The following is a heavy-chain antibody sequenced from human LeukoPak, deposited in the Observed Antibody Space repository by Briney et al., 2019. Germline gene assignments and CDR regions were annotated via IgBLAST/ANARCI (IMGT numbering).Heavy chain of an antibody. CDR1: GGSISSYY. D-gene: IGHD1-1*01. J-gene: IGHJ6*03. Sequence: RSSETLSLTCTVSGGSISSYYWSWIRQPPGKGLEWIGYIYYSGSTNYNPSLESRVTISEDTSTNQFSLKLSSVTAADTAVYYCARGQLERQGIDYYHYYLDVWGKGTTVTISS. V-gene: IGHV4-59*08. CDR3: ARGQLERQGIDYYHYYLDV. CDR2: IYYSGST.